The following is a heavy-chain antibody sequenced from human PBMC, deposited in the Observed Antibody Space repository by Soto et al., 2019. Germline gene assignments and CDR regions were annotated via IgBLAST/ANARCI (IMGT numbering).Heavy chain of an antibody. CDR1: GFTFGNYW. V-gene: IGHV3-74*01. D-gene: IGHD1-26*01. CDR3: ARGRGSFYLDF. J-gene: IGHJ4*02. Sequence: EVQLVESGGGLVQPGGSLRLSCATSGFTFGNYWMYWVRQAPGKGLVWVSRIHSDGRITTYADSVKGRFTISRDIAKNTLYLQMNSLRAEDTAIYYCARGRGSFYLDFWGQVTLVTVSS. CDR2: IHSDGRIT.